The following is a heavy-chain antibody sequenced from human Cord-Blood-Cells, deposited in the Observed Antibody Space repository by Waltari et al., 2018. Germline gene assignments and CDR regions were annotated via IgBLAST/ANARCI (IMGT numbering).Heavy chain of an antibody. CDR3: VRDRAMVQGVDFDY. CDR1: GYTFTSYG. V-gene: IGHV1-18*01. CDR2: SSAYNGNT. Sequence: QVQLVQSGAEVKNPGASVKVSCKASGYTFTSYGISWVRQAPGQGLEWMGWSSAYNGNTNDAQKLQGRVTMTTDTSTSTAYMELRSLRSDDTAVYYCVRDRAMVQGVDFDYWGQGTLVTVSS. D-gene: IGHD3-10*01. J-gene: IGHJ4*02.